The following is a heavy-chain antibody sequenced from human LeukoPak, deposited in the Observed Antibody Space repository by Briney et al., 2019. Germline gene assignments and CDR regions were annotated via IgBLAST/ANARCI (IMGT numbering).Heavy chain of an antibody. D-gene: IGHD1-26*01. CDR2: INPTGGST. Sequence: GASVKVSCKASGYTFTSYYMHCVRQAPGQGLEWMGLINPTGGSTGYAQKFQGRVTMTRDMSTSTVYMELSSLRSEDTAVYYCARELGGAYAFDIWGQGTIVTVSS. CDR3: ARELGGAYAFDI. V-gene: IGHV1-46*01. J-gene: IGHJ3*02. CDR1: GYTFTSYY.